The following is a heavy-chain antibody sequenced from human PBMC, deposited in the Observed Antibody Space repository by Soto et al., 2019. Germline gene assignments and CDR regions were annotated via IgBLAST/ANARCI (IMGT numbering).Heavy chain of an antibody. CDR1: GFTFSSYS. J-gene: IGHJ4*02. V-gene: IGHV3-21*01. CDR2: ISSSSSYI. Sequence: GGLRVTCSASGFTFSSYSMNWVRQAAGKGLEWVSSISSSSSYIYYADSVKGRFTISRDNAKNSLYLQMNSLRAEDTAVYYCARDIYIAEAVPHYFDYWGQGTLVTVSS. D-gene: IGHD6-13*01. CDR3: ARDIYIAEAVPHYFDY.